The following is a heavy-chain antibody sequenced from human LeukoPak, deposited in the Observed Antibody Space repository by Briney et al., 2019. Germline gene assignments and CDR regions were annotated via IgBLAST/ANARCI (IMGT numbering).Heavy chain of an antibody. J-gene: IGHJ4*01. CDR1: GSSINNNF. D-gene: IGHD3-16*01. CDR3: ARHRDYDT. Sequence: PSETLSLTCTVSGSSINNNFWTWIRQPPGKGLEWIGHIYSTGSANYNPSLKSRVLISGDTSKNQISPKLTSVTAADTAVYFCARHRDYDTWGHGTLVTVSS. V-gene: IGHV4-59*08. CDR2: IYSTGSA.